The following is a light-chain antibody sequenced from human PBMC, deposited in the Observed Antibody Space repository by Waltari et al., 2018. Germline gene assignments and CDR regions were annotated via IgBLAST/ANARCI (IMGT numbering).Light chain of an antibody. J-gene: IGKJ4*01. Sequence: DIVMTQSPDSLTVSLGERATINCKSSQSVLYNSNNMNYLAWYQQKPGQPPKLLVYWASSRESGVPGRFSGSGSGTDFTLTISSLQAEDVAVYYCQQYYSTPLTFGGGTKVEIK. CDR3: QQYYSTPLT. CDR1: QSVLYNSNNMNY. CDR2: WAS. V-gene: IGKV4-1*01.